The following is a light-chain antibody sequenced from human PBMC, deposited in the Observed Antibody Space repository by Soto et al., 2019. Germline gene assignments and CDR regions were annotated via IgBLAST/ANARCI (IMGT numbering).Light chain of an antibody. V-gene: IGLV2-14*02. CDR1: SSDVGNYNL. CDR3: SSYTSSSTLFYV. J-gene: IGLJ1*01. CDR2: DVS. Sequence: QSALTQPASVSGSPGQSITISCTGTSSDVGNYNLVSWYQQHPGKAPKLMIYDVSNRPSGVSNRFSGSKSGNTASLTISGLQAEDEADYYCSSYTSSSTLFYVFGTGTKVTVL.